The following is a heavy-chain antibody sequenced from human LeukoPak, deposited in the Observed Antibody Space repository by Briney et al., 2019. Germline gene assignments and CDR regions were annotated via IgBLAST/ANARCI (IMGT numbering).Heavy chain of an antibody. V-gene: IGHV4-34*01. Sequence: SETLSLTCAVYGGSFSGYYWSWIRQPPGKGLEWIGEINRSGSTNYNPSLKSRVTISVDTSKKQFSLKLSSVTAADTAVYYCALYYYDSSDYCRFDHWGRGTLVTVSS. CDR1: GGSFSGYY. J-gene: IGHJ4*02. D-gene: IGHD3-22*01. CDR3: ALYYYDSSDYCRFDH. CDR2: INRSGST.